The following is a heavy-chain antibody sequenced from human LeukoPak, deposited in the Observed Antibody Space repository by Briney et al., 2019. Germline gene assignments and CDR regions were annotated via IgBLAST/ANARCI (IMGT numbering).Heavy chain of an antibody. D-gene: IGHD6-13*01. CDR2: IYGGGST. CDR1: GFTVSNSY. J-gene: IGHJ4*02. V-gene: IGHV3-66*01. CDR3: ARDSIGQQLAYDY. Sequence: PGGSLRLSCAASGFTVSNSYMSWVRQAPGKGLEWVSVIYGGGSTYYADSVKGRFTISRDNSKNTLYLHMNSLRAEDTALYYCARDSIGQQLAYDYWGRGTLVTVSS.